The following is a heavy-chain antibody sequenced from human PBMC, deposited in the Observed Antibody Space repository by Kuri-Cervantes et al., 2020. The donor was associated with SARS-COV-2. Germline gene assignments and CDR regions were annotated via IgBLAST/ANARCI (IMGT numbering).Heavy chain of an antibody. CDR3: VRIRAATVIADY. Sequence: SGPTLVKPTQTLTLTCTFSGFSLTTSGMCVAWIRQPPGKALEWLARTDWDDDKYYKTSLNTRLSISKDTSKDQVVLTMTNMDPVDTATYYCVRIRAATVIADYWGQGTLVTVSS. J-gene: IGHJ4*02. D-gene: IGHD4-11*01. CDR2: TDWDDDK. V-gene: IGHV2-70*11. CDR1: GFSLTTSGMC.